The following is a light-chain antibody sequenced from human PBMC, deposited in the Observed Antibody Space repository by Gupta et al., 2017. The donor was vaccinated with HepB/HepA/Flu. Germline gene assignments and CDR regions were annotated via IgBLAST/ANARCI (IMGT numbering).Light chain of an antibody. CDR3: LQDAISAIT. Sequence: DIVMTQSPDSLAVSLGERATINCKSSQSVSSSSNNKSYLAWYQQKPGQPPKLLIYWVSTRESGVPDRFSGSGSGTDFTLTISSLQAEDVAVYYCLQDAISAITFGGGTKVEIK. J-gene: IGKJ4*01. CDR2: WVS. CDR1: QSVSSSSNNKSY. V-gene: IGKV4-1*01.